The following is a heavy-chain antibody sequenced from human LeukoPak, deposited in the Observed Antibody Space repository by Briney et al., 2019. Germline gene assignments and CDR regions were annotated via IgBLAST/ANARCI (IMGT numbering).Heavy chain of an antibody. CDR2: INHSGST. Sequence: PSETLSLTCAVHGGSFSGYYWSWIRQPPGKGLEWIGEINHSGSTNYNPCLKSRVTISVDTSKNQFSLKLSSVTAADTAVYYCARAGDYYDLSYWGQGTLVTVSS. J-gene: IGHJ4*02. CDR1: GGSFSGYY. D-gene: IGHD3-22*01. V-gene: IGHV4-34*01. CDR3: ARAGDYYDLSY.